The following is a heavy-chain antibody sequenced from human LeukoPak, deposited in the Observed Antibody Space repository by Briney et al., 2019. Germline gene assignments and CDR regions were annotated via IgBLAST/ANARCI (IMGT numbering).Heavy chain of an antibody. J-gene: IGHJ3*02. CDR2: INWNGVKT. CDR3: ARDSGIWFGTRDAFDI. Sequence: GGSLRLPCAASGFTFEDFGMSWVRQVPGKGLEWVSGINWNGVKTHYADSVKGRFTISRDNAKNTLYLEMNSLRADDTALYHCARDSGIWFGTRDAFDIWGQGTMVTVST. V-gene: IGHV3-20*01. D-gene: IGHD3-10*01. CDR1: GFTFEDFG.